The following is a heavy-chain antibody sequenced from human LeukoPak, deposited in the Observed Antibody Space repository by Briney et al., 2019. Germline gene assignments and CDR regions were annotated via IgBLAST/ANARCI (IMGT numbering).Heavy chain of an antibody. CDR1: GFTFSSYG. V-gene: IGHV3-33*01. D-gene: IGHD6-13*01. Sequence: HPGGSLRLSCAASGFTFSSYGMHWVRQAPGKGLEWVAVIWYDGSNKYYADSVRGRFTISRDNSKNTLYLQMNSLRAEDTAVYYCARDRGSSSWLIDYWGQETLVTVSS. CDR2: IWYDGSNK. CDR3: ARDRGSSSWLIDY. J-gene: IGHJ4*02.